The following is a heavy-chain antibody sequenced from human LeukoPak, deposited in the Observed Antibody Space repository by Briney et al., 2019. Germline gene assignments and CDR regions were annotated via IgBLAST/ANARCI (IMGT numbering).Heavy chain of an antibody. CDR1: GFTFSSYS. Sequence: GGSLRLSCAASGFTFSSYSMNWIRQAPGKGLEGVSSISSSSSYIYYADSVQGRFTISRDNAQNPMYLQMNSLRAEDTALYYCAKVTPGRSVYFDYWGQGTLVTVSS. D-gene: IGHD2-15*01. CDR2: ISSSSSYI. CDR3: AKVTPGRSVYFDY. J-gene: IGHJ4*02. V-gene: IGHV3-21*04.